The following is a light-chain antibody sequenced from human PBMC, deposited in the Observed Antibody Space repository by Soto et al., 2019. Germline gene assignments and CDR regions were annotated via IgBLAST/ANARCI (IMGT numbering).Light chain of an antibody. CDR2: EVS. V-gene: IGLV2-14*01. Sequence: QSALTQPASVSGSPGQSITISCTGTSSDVGGYIYVSWYQQHPGKAPKLMIYEVSNRPSGVSNRFSGSKSGNTASLTISGLQAEDEADYYCSSSTSSDTLLFGGGTKLTVL. CDR3: SSSTSSDTLL. J-gene: IGLJ2*01. CDR1: SSDVGGYIY.